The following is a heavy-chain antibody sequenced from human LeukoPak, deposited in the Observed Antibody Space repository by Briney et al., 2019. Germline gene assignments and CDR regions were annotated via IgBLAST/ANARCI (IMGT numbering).Heavy chain of an antibody. D-gene: IGHD1-26*01. CDR1: GFTFSSYS. Sequence: GGSLRLSCAASGFTFSSYSMNWVRQAPGKGLEWVSYISSSSSTIYYADSVKGRSTISRDNAKNSLYLQMNSLRAEDTAVYYCARDRSEWELLRVYFDYWGQGTLVTVSS. V-gene: IGHV3-48*04. CDR2: ISSSSSTI. J-gene: IGHJ4*02. CDR3: ARDRSEWELLRVYFDY.